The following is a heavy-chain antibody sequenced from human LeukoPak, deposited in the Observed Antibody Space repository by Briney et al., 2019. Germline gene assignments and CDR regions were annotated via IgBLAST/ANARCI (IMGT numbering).Heavy chain of an antibody. J-gene: IGHJ6*02. CDR3: ARDPYSSSWSYGMDV. V-gene: IGHV3-7*05. D-gene: IGHD6-13*01. Sequence: GGSLSLSCTASGFTYSDYWMSWVRQTPEKGLEWVANIKQDGSEKVYLDSVKGRFTISRDNAQTSLYLHMNSLRAEDTAVYYCARDPYSSSWSYGMDVWGQGTTVTVSS. CDR2: IKQDGSEK. CDR1: GFTYSDYW.